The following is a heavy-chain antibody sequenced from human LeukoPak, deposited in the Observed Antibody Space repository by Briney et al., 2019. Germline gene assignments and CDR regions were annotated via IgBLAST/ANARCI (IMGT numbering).Heavy chain of an antibody. CDR3: GRILTGYLDY. J-gene: IGHJ4*02. D-gene: IGHD3-9*01. Sequence: PSETLSLTCTVSGGSISSSSYYWGWIRQPPGKGLEWIGSIYYSGSTYYNPSLKSRVTISVDTSKNQFSLKLSSVTAADTAVYYCGRILTGYLDYWGQGTLATVSS. CDR2: IYYSGST. V-gene: IGHV4-39*01. CDR1: GGSISSSSYY.